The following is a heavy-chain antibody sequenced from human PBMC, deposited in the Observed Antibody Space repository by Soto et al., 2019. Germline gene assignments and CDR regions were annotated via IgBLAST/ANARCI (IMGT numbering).Heavy chain of an antibody. Sequence: GSSVKLSFKASGYTFSNYGISWVRQAPGRRVEWMGWISAYNGNTNYAQKRQGRVTMTTDTSTSTAYMELRSLRSDDTAVYYCARDLTSINYYDSSGYYLFDYWGQGTLVTVSS. CDR3: ARDLTSINYYDSSGYYLFDY. J-gene: IGHJ4*02. CDR1: GYTFSNYG. V-gene: IGHV1-18*01. D-gene: IGHD3-22*01. CDR2: ISAYNGNT.